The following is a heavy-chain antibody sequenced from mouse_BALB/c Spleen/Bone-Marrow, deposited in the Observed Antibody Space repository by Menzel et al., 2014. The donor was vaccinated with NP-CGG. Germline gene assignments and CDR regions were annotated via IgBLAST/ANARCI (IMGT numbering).Heavy chain of an antibody. V-gene: IGHV5-9*02. CDR3: ARHPYYGNYPAWFAY. Sequence: EVKLQESGGGLVKPGGSLKLSCAASGFAFSSYDMSWVRQTPEKRLEWVATISSGGSYTYYPDSVKGRFTISRDNARNTLYLQMSSLRSEDTAVYYCARHPYYGNYPAWFAYWGQGTLVTVSA. CDR1: GFAFSSYD. J-gene: IGHJ3*01. D-gene: IGHD2-10*01. CDR2: ISSGGSYT.